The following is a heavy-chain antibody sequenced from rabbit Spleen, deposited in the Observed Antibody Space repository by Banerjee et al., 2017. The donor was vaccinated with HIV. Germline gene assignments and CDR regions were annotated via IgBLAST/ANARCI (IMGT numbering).Heavy chain of an antibody. J-gene: IGHJ4*01. D-gene: IGHD5-1*01. CDR3: ARDGTNDGTYDFDL. CDR2: IYTGSSGST. Sequence: QSLEESGGGLVQPEGSLTLTCTASGFSFSSSYWMCWVRQAPGKGLEWIACIYTGSSGSTYYASWAKGRFTISKTSSTTVTLQMTGLTAADTATYFCARDGTNDGTYDFDLWGPGTLVTVS. V-gene: IGHV1S40*01. CDR1: GFSFSSSYW.